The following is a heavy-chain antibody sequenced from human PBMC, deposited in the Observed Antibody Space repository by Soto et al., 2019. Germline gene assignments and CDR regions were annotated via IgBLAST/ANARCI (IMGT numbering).Heavy chain of an antibody. CDR1: GYTFTGYY. V-gene: IGHV1-2*02. D-gene: IGHD3-9*01. J-gene: IGHJ6*04. Sequence: QVQLVQSGAEVKKPGASVKVSCKASGYTFTGYYMHWERQAPGQGVEWMGWINTDSGGTNYAQKFQGRVTMTRDPSISTAYMELSRLRSDDTALYYCARDDTYGMDVWGEGTTVTFSS. CDR2: INTDSGGT. CDR3: ARDDTYGMDV.